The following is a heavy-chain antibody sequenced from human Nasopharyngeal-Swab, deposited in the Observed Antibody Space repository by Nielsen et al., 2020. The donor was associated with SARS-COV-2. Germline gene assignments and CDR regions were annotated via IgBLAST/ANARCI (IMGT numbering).Heavy chain of an antibody. J-gene: IGHJ3*02. CDR1: GFTFSSYA. CDR2: ISYDGSNK. CDR3: ARDASPMSDHPGAFDI. Sequence: GGSLRLSRAASGFTFSSYAMHWVRQAPGKGLEWVAVISYDGSNKYYADSVKGRFTISRDNSKNTLYLQMNSLRAEDTAVYYCARDASPMSDHPGAFDIWGQGTMVTVSS. V-gene: IGHV3-30-3*01. D-gene: IGHD3-22*01.